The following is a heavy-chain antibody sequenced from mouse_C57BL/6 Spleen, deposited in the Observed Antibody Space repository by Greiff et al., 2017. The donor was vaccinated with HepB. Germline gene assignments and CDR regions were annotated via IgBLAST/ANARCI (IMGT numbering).Heavy chain of an antibody. J-gene: IGHJ3*01. Sequence: QVQLQQSGAELVMPGASVKLSCKASGYTFTSYWMHWVKQRPGQGLEWIGEIDPSDSYTNYNQKFKGKSTLTVDKSSSTAYMQLSSLTSEDSAVYYCARSYYSKGAWFAYWGQGTLVTVSA. CDR3: ARSYYSKGAWFAY. CDR1: GYTFTSYW. CDR2: IDPSDSYT. V-gene: IGHV1-69*01. D-gene: IGHD2-5*01.